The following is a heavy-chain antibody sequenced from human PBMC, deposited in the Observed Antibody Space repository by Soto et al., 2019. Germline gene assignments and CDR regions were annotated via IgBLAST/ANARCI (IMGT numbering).Heavy chain of an antibody. D-gene: IGHD5-12*01. CDR3: ATWTQGGHDAFDI. CDR1: GFTFSSYG. CDR2: IWYDGSNK. V-gene: IGHV3-33*01. J-gene: IGHJ3*02. Sequence: GGSLRLSCAASGFTFSSYGMHWVRQAPGKGLEWVAVIWYDGSNKYYADSVKGRFTISRDNSKNTLYLQMNSLRAEDTAVYYCATWTQGGHDAFDIWGQGTMVTVSS.